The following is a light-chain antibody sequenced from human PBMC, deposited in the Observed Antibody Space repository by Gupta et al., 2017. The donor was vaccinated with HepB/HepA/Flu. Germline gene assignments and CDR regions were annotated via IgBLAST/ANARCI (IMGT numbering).Light chain of an antibody. CDR3: QQYGSAPRT. Sequence: EIVLTQYPGTLSFSPGERATGSCRASQSVSNNYLAWYQQKPGQAPRPLIHGPSATATGIPDRFRGSGSVIAFSLTIIRIAPQDFAMSYCQQYGSAPRTFGQGTKVEIK. J-gene: IGKJ1*01. CDR2: GPS. CDR1: QSVSNNY. V-gene: IGKV3-20*01.